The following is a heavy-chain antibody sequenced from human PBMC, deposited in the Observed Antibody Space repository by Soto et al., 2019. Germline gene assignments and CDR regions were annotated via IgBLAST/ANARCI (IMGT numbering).Heavy chain of an antibody. V-gene: IGHV3-7*04. D-gene: IGHD6-19*01. CDR2: IKQDGSEK. Sequence: EVQLVESGGGLVQPGGSLRLSCAASGFTFSSYWMSWVRQAPGKGLEWVANIKQDGSEKYYVDSVKGRFTISRDNAKNSLYLQMNSLRAEDTAVYYCARDRIAVAGNPTGTFDPWGQGTLVTVSS. CDR1: GFTFSSYW. CDR3: ARDRIAVAGNPTGTFDP. J-gene: IGHJ5*02.